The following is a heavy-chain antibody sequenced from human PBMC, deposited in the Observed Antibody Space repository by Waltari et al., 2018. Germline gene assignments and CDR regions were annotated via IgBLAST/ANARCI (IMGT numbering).Heavy chain of an antibody. V-gene: IGHV4-59*01. Sequence: QVQLQESGPGLVKPSETLSLTCTVSGGSISSKYWSWIRQPPGKGLEWIGYIYYSGSPTYNPSLKSQVTISVDTSKNQFSLKLSSVTAADTAVYYCAGEQLWLREYAFDIWGQGTMVTVSS. J-gene: IGHJ3*02. CDR3: AGEQLWLREYAFDI. CDR2: IYYSGSP. CDR1: GGSISSKY. D-gene: IGHD5-18*01.